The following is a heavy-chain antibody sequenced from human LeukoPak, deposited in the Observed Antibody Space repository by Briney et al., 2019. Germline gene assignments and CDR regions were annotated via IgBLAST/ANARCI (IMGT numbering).Heavy chain of an antibody. J-gene: IGHJ3*02. CDR2: ISYTGIT. Sequence: SETLSLTCTVSGGSISSSRDYWDWIRQPPGKGLEWIGSISYTGITYYNPSLKSRVTISVDTSKNQFSLKLSSVTAADTAVYYCARNPYYYDSGSYHNSAFDIWGQGTLVTVSS. CDR3: ARNPYYYDSGSYHNSAFDI. CDR1: GGSISSSRDY. V-gene: IGHV4-39*01. D-gene: IGHD3-10*01.